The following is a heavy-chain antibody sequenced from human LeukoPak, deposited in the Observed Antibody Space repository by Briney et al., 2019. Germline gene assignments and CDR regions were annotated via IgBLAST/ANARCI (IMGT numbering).Heavy chain of an antibody. CDR3: ARDQGYQLLRP. CDR1: GFTFSSYA. CDR2: ISSSSSYI. J-gene: IGHJ5*02. V-gene: IGHV3-21*01. Sequence: GGSLRLSCAASGFTFSSYAMSWVRQAPGKGLEWVSSISSSSSYIYYADSVKGRFTISRDNAKNSLYLQMNSLRAEDTAVYCCARDQGYQLLRPWGQGTLVTVSS. D-gene: IGHD2-2*01.